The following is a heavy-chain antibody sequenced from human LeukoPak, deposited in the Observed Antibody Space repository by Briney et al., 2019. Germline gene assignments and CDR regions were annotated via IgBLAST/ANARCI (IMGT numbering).Heavy chain of an antibody. CDR1: RCTFTSYD. J-gene: IGHJ3*02. Sequence: ASPKVSCEASRCTFTSYDINCVRHTTGHGLEWRGWMNPNSGNTGYVQKFQGRVTMTRNTSISTAYMELSSLRSEDTAVYYCARGILSDDAFDIWGQGTMVTVSS. CDR3: ARGILSDDAFDI. CDR2: MNPNSGNT. V-gene: IGHV1-8*01.